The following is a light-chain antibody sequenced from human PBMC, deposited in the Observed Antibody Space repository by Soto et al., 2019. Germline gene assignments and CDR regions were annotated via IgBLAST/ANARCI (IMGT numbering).Light chain of an antibody. J-gene: IGKJ1*01. CDR3: QQYNNWPKWT. V-gene: IGKV3-15*01. Sequence: EIVVTQSPAALSVSPGERATLSCRASQSIGGNLAWYQQKPGQAPRLLIYDVSTRATGIPARFSGRGSGTEFTLTISSLQSEDFAVYYCQQYNNWPKWTFGQGTKVDIK. CDR2: DVS. CDR1: QSIGGN.